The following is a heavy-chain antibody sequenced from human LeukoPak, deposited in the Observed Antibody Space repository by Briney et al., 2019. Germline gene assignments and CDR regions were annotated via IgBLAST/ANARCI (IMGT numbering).Heavy chain of an antibody. J-gene: IGHJ4*02. CDR2: IYYSGST. CDR1: GGSISSYY. D-gene: IGHD6-19*01. Sequence: SETLSLTCTVSGGSISSYYWSWIRQPPGKGLEWIGYIYYSGSTNYNPSLKSRVTISVDTPKNQFSLKLSSVTAADTAVYYCARAFVSSGVAWEYYFDYWGQGTLVTVSS. V-gene: IGHV4-59*01. CDR3: ARAFVSSGVAWEYYFDY.